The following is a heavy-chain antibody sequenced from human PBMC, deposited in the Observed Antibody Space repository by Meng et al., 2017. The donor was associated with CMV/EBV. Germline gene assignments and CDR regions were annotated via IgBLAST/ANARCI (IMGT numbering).Heavy chain of an antibody. CDR1: GYTFTGCY. J-gene: IGHJ5*02. Sequence: SCKASGYTFTGCYVHWVGQAPGQRLKGIGCINPAGDGTSYAQKFRDRFTMTRDTSLSTAYVELSRLNSDDTDVYYCARDFLANSFDPWGQGTLVTVSS. CDR3: ARDFLANSFDP. CDR2: INPAGDGT. V-gene: IGHV1-2*02.